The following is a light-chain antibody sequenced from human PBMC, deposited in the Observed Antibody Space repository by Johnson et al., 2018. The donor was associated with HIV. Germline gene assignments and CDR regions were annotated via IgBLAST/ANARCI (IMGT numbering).Light chain of an antibody. CDR2: DNN. CDR1: SSNIGNNY. J-gene: IGLJ1*01. V-gene: IGLV1-51*01. CDR3: GTWDTSLSVGGF. Sequence: QSVLTQPPSVSAAPGQKVTISCSGSSSNIGNNYVSWYQQLPGTAPKVLIYDNNKRPSGIPDRFSGSKSGTSATLGITGLQTGDEADYYCGTWDTSLSVGGFFGTGTNVIVL.